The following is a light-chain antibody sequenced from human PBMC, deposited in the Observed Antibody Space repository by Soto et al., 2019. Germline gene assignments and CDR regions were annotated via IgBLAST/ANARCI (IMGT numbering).Light chain of an antibody. CDR1: SSNVGDNF. Sequence: QAVVTQPPSVSAAPGQRVTISCSGNSSNVGDNFVSWYQQPPEAAPKLLIYDNHKRPSGIPDRFSGSKSGTSATLGITGPQTGDEADYYCATWDGSLSVVVFGGGTKLTVL. V-gene: IGLV1-51*01. J-gene: IGLJ3*02. CDR3: ATWDGSLSVVV. CDR2: DNH.